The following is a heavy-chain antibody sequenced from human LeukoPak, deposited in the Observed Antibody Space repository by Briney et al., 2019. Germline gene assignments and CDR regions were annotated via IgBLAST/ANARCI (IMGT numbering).Heavy chain of an antibody. D-gene: IGHD3-10*01. V-gene: IGHV3-66*01. CDR2: IYSTGNT. J-gene: IGHJ4*02. CDR3: ARGVLRGVYDY. Sequence: GGSLRLSCVASGFTVGTVHMSWVRQAPGKGLEWVSIIYSTGNTYNSDSVKGRFTISRDNSRNTLYLQMNSLRGEDTAVYYCARGVLRGVYDYWGQGTLVTVSS. CDR1: GFTVGTVH.